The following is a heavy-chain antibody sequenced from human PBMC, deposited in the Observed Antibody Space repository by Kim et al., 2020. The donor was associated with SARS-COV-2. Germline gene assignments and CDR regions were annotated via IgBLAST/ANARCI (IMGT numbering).Heavy chain of an antibody. Sequence: KALEWLTLIYWDAAKRYSPSLKSRLTITKDTSNNQVVLTMTNMDPVDTATYYCAHSRAGRYYYGSDFDYWGQGALVTVSS. J-gene: IGHJ4*02. CDR3: AHSRAGRYYYGSDFDY. D-gene: IGHD3-10*01. CDR2: IYWDAAK. V-gene: IGHV2-5*02.